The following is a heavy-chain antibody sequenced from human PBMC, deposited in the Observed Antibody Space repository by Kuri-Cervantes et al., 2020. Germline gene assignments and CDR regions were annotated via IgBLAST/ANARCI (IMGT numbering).Heavy chain of an antibody. D-gene: IGHD3-3*02. V-gene: IGHV3-23*01. CDR3: ALALAGPRFDS. J-gene: IGHJ5*01. CDR2: ISWNSGII. CDR1: GFTFSSYA. Sequence: GESLKISCAASGFTFSSYAMSWVRQAPGKGLEWVSGISWNSGIIGYADSVKGRFTTSRDNAKNSLYLQMNSLRAEDTAVYYCALALAGPRFDSWGQGTLVTVSS.